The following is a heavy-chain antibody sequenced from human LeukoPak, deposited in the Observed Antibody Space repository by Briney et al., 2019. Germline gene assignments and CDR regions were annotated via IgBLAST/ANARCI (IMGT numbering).Heavy chain of an antibody. CDR1: GGSFSGYY. D-gene: IGHD6-13*01. CDR3: ARLLVEVGDDY. Sequence: SETLPLTCAVYGGSFSGYYWSWIRQPPGKGLEWIGEINHSGSTNYNPSLKSRVTISVDTSKNQFSLKLSSVTAADTAVYYCARLLVEVGDDYWGQGTLVTVSS. J-gene: IGHJ4*02. V-gene: IGHV4-34*01. CDR2: INHSGST.